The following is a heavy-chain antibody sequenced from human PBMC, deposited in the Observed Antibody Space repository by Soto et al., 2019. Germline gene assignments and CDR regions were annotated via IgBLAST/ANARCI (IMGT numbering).Heavy chain of an antibody. CDR2: INHSGST. CDR1: GGSFSGYY. J-gene: IGHJ4*02. CDR3: ARGAGIVVVISPVRYFDY. Sequence: SETLSLTCAVYGGSFSGYYWSWIRQPPGKGLEWIGEINHSGSTNYNPSLKSRVTISVDTSKNQFSLKLSSVTAADTAVYYCARGAGIVVVISPVRYFDYWGQGTLVTSPQ. D-gene: IGHD3-22*01. V-gene: IGHV4-34*01.